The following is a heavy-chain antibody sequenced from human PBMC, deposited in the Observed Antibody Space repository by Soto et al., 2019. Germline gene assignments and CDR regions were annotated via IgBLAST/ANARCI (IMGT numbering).Heavy chain of an antibody. Sequence: GSLRLSCAASGXTFSSYGMHWVRQAPGKGLELVAFISYDGSNKYYADSVKGRFTISRDNYKNTLYLQMNSLRADDTAVYYCAKGGTGYSSGSRYYYYYYGMDVWGQGTTGTVSS. CDR2: ISYDGSNK. J-gene: IGHJ6*02. V-gene: IGHV3-30*18. D-gene: IGHD6-19*01. CDR1: GXTFSSYG. CDR3: AKGGTGYSSGSRYYYYYYGMDV.